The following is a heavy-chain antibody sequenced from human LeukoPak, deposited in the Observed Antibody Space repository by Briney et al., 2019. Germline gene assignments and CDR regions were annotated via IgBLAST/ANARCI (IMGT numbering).Heavy chain of an antibody. CDR3: ARLITMMYYMDV. CDR2: ISSSSSYI. J-gene: IGHJ6*03. Sequence: PGGSLRLSCAASGFTYSSYSMNWVRQAPGKGLEWVSSISSSSSYIYYADSVKGRVTISRDNAKNSLYLQMNSLRAEDTAVYYCARLITMMYYMDVWGKGTTVTVSS. V-gene: IGHV3-21*01. CDR1: GFTYSSYS. D-gene: IGHD3-22*01.